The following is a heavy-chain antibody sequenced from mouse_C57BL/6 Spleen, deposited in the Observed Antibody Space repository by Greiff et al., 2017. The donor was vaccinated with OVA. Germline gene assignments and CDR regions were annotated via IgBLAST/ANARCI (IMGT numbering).Heavy chain of an antibody. CDR2: ISDGGSYT. Sequence: EVQGVESGGGLVKPGGSLKLSCAASGFTFSSYAMSWVRQTPEKRLEWVATISDGGSYTYYPDNVKGRFTISRDNAKNNLYLQMSHLKSEDTAMYYCARGGYYYGSNYYAMDYGGQGTSVTVSS. CDR1: GFTFSSYA. D-gene: IGHD1-1*01. V-gene: IGHV5-4*01. CDR3: ARGGYYYGSNYYAMDY. J-gene: IGHJ4*01.